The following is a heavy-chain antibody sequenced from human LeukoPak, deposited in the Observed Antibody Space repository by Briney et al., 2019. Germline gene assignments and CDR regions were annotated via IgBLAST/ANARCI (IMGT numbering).Heavy chain of an antibody. D-gene: IGHD3-10*01. V-gene: IGHV7-4-1*02. Sequence: ASVKVSCKASGHTFTSYVINWVRQAPGQGLEWMGWINTNTGNPTYAQGFTGRFVFSLDTSVSTAYLQISSLKAEDTAVYYCARGWFGEISYYFDYWGQGTLVTVSS. J-gene: IGHJ4*02. CDR2: INTNTGNP. CDR3: ARGWFGEISYYFDY. CDR1: GHTFTSYV.